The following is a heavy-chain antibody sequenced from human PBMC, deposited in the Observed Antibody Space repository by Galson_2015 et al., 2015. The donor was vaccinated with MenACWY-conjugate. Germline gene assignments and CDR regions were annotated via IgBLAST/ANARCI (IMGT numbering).Heavy chain of an antibody. CDR1: GFTFSSFA. D-gene: IGHD1-14*01. Sequence: SLRLSCAASGFTFSSFAMSWVRQAPGKGLEWVSAISGSGGSTYYADSVKGRFTISRDNSKNTLYLQMNSLRAEDTAVYYCAGNVRLPTSSSYHSSMYLSGRGTTPT. V-gene: IGHV3-23*01. J-gene: IGHJ6*02. CDR2: ISGSGGST. CDR3: AGNVRLPTSSSYHSSMYL.